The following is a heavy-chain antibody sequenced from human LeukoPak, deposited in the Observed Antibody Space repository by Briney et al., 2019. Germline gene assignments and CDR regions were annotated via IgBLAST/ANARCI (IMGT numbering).Heavy chain of an antibody. D-gene: IGHD3-10*01. Sequence: GGSLRLSCAASGFTFSSYWMSWVRQAPGKGLEWVANIKQDESEKYYVDSVKGRFTISRDNAKNSLYLQMNSLRAEDTAVYYCARDGWGLLWFGESSDAFDIWGQGTMVTVSS. CDR1: GFTFSSYW. CDR2: IKQDESEK. J-gene: IGHJ3*02. CDR3: ARDGWGLLWFGESSDAFDI. V-gene: IGHV3-7*01.